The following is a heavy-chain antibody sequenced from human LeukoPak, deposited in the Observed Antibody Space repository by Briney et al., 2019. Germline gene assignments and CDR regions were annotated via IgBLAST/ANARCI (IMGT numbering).Heavy chain of an antibody. V-gene: IGHV3-21*01. CDR2: ISSSSTYI. D-gene: IGHD3-10*01. Sequence: PGGSLRLSCAASGFTFSSYTMNWVRQAPGKGLEWVSSISSSSTYIYYADSVKGRFTISRDNAKNSLYLQMNSLRDEDTAVYYCARDRAYAFDNWGQGTMVTVSS. CDR3: ARDRAYAFDN. CDR1: GFTFSSYT. J-gene: IGHJ3*02.